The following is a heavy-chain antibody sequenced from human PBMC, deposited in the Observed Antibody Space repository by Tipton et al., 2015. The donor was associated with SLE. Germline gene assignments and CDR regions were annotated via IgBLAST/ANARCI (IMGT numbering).Heavy chain of an antibody. D-gene: IGHD4-23*01. Sequence: TLSLTCTVSGGSISSHYCSWIRQSPGKGLEWIGNVYYSGGTNYNPSLKSRVTISVDTSKNQFSLKLSSVTAADTAVYYCARHGNQDYWGQGTLVTVSS. CDR3: ARHGNQDY. J-gene: IGHJ4*02. V-gene: IGHV4-59*08. CDR2: VYYSGGT. CDR1: GGSISSHY.